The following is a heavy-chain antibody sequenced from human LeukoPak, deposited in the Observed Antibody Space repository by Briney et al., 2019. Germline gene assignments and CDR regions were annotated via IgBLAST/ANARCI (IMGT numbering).Heavy chain of an antibody. V-gene: IGHV3-33*06. Sequence: GGSLRLSCAASGFTFRSYGMHWVRQAPGKGLEWVAVVWYDGSNKYYADSVKGRFTISRDNSKNTLYLQMNSLRAEDTAVYYCAKDLGSREAFDIWGQGTMVTVSS. D-gene: IGHD2-15*01. CDR1: GFTFRSYG. CDR2: VWYDGSNK. J-gene: IGHJ3*02. CDR3: AKDLGSREAFDI.